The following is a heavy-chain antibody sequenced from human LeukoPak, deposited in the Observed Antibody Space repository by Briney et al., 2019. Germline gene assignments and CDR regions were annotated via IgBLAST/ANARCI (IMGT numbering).Heavy chain of an antibody. V-gene: IGHV4-34*01. CDR1: GGSFSGYY. D-gene: IGHD2-2*01. J-gene: IGHJ4*02. CDR3: ARSNPDLCSSTSCYWLIDY. CDR2: INHSGST. Sequence: SETLSLTCAVYGGSFSGYYWSWIRQPPGKGLEWIGEINHSGSTNYNPSLKSRVTISVDTSKNQFSLKLSSVTAADTAVYYYARSNPDLCSSTSCYWLIDYWGQGTLVTVSS.